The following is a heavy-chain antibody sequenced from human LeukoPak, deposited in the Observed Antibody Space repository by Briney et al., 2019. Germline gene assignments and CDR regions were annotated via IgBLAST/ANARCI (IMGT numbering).Heavy chain of an antibody. Sequence: SETLSLTCTVCGGSIRSFYWSWIRQPPGKGLEWIGYIYYSGSTNYNPSLKSRVTISVDTSKNQFSLKLSSVTAVDTAVYYCARDNNNWYGWFDPWGQGTLVTVSS. D-gene: IGHD1-1*01. CDR1: GGSIRSFY. CDR2: IYYSGST. V-gene: IGHV4-59*01. CDR3: ARDNNNWYGWFDP. J-gene: IGHJ5*02.